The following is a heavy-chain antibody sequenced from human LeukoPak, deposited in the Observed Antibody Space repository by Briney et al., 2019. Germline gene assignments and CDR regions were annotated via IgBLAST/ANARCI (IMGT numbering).Heavy chain of an antibody. Sequence: SETLSLTCTVSGGSISSYYWSWVRQPPGKGLEWIGNIYYSGSTNYKPSLKSRVTISVDTSKNQFSLKLSSVTAADTAVYYCARDRLAAAGRYYYYGMDVWGQGTTVTVSS. CDR3: ARDRLAAAGRYYYYGMDV. CDR2: IYYSGST. CDR1: GGSISSYY. J-gene: IGHJ6*02. D-gene: IGHD6-13*01. V-gene: IGHV4-59*01.